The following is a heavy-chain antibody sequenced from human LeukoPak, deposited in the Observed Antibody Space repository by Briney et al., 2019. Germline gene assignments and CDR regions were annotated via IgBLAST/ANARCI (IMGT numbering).Heavy chain of an antibody. J-gene: IGHJ6*02. CDR3: ARGGYYYGSGSSGYGMDV. CDR1: GYSFTSYW. D-gene: IGHD3-10*01. CDR2: IYPGDSDT. Sequence: KSGESLKISCKGSGYSFTSYWIGWVRQMPGKGLEWMGIIYPGDSDTRYSPSFQGQVTISADKSISTAYLQWSSLKASDTAMYYCARGGYYYGSGSSGYGMDVWGQGTTVTVSS. V-gene: IGHV5-51*01.